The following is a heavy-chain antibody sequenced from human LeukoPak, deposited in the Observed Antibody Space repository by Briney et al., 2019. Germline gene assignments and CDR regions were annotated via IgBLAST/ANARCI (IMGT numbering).Heavy chain of an antibody. J-gene: IGHJ4*02. D-gene: IGHD5-12*01. CDR1: GGSISSSSYY. CDR2: IYYSGST. Sequence: SETLSLTCTVSGGSISSSSYYWGWIRQPPGKGLEWIGYIYYSGSTNYNPSLKSRVTISVDTSKNQFSLKLSSVTAADTAVYYCASGSGYDLGYWGQGTLVTVSS. V-gene: IGHV4-61*05. CDR3: ASGSGYDLGY.